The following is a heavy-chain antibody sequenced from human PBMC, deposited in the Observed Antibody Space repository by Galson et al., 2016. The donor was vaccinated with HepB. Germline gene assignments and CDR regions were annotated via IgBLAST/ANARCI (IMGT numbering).Heavy chain of an antibody. CDR2: INESGGS. CDR3: ARAKRPPRSSSFGYSWFAP. J-gene: IGHJ5*02. CDR1: GGSFRNYY. Sequence: SETLSLTCAVYGGSFRNYYWTWIRQSPEKGLEWIGDINESGGSNYNPSFDSPVTISLDTAKNQFSLNMYSVTAADTGVYYCARAKRPPRSSSFGYSWFAPWCQGTPVIVSS. V-gene: IGHV4-34*01. D-gene: IGHD3-3*01.